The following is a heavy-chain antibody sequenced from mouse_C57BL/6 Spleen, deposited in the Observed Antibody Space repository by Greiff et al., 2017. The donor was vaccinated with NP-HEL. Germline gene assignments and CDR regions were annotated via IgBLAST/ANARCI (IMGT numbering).Heavy chain of an antibody. J-gene: IGHJ3*01. D-gene: IGHD3-1*01. CDR3: ARDPGYWFAC. V-gene: IGHV3-6*01. CDR2: IRYDGSN. Sequence: EVQVVESGPGLVKPSQSLSLTCSVSGYSFTSCYYWYWIRQLPGNKPEWMGYIRYDGSNNYTPSLKNRISITRDNSTTPLSLRLTSLTTEDATTYYCARDPGYWFACWGKGALVTVSA. CDR1: GYSFTSCYY.